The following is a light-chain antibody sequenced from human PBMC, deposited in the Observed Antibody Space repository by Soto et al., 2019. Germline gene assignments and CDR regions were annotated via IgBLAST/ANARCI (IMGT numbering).Light chain of an antibody. CDR1: QSISNW. CDR3: QQYDTYPRT. Sequence: DIQMTQSPSTLSASVGDRVTITCRASQSISNWLAWYQQKPGKAPKLLIFKASTLDSGVPSRFSGSGSGTEVTLNISSLQPDDFATYHCQQYDTYPRTFGQGTKVDLK. CDR2: KAS. V-gene: IGKV1-5*03. J-gene: IGKJ1*01.